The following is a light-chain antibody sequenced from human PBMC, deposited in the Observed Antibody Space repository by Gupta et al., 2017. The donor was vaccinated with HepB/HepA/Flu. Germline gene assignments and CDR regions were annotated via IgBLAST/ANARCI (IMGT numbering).Light chain of an antibody. CDR1: QSISSSS. J-gene: IGKJ2*02. CDR2: DVS. CDR3: QQYSSSSCT. V-gene: IGKV3-20*01. Sequence: EIVLTQSPGTLSLSPGEGATLSCRASQSISSSSLAWYQQKPGQAPRLLIYDVSRRATGIPDRFSGSGSGTDFTLTISRLEPEDFAVYYCQQYSSSSCTFGQGTKLEIE.